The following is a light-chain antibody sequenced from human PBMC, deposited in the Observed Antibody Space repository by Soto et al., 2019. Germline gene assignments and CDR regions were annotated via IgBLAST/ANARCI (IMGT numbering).Light chain of an antibody. CDR2: SAS. J-gene: IGKJ5*01. V-gene: IGKV1-39*01. CDR3: QASYTTPLT. Sequence: DIQMTQSPSSLSASIGDRVTLTCRSSQSIGNYLNWYQQKPGKAPSLLIHSASTLQNGVPSRFSGSASGTEFTFTISGLQPDDVATYYCQASYTTPLTFGQGTRLE. CDR1: QSIGNY.